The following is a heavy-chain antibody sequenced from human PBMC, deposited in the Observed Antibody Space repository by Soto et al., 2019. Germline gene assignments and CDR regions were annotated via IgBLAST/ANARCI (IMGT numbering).Heavy chain of an antibody. V-gene: IGHV1-3*01. D-gene: IGHD5-12*01. Sequence: ASVKVSCKASGYTFTSYAMHWVRQAPGQRLEWMGWINAGNGNTKYSQKFQGRVTITRDTSASTAYMELSSLRSEDTAVYYCARIFVEMATIGAFDIWGQGKIVTVSS. CDR3: ARIFVEMATIGAFDI. CDR2: INAGNGNT. CDR1: GYTFTSYA. J-gene: IGHJ3*02.